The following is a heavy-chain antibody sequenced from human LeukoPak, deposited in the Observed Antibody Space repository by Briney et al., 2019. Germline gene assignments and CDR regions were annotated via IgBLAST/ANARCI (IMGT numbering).Heavy chain of an antibody. CDR3: AKAYGTNGYFRLPIDF. CDR1: GFTVSNKF. J-gene: IGHJ4*02. Sequence: GGSLRLSCAASGFTVSNKFMTWVRQAPGKGLEWVSVIYSSGSTYYADSVKGRFTISRDNSRYILYLQLTNLRAEDTAIYYCAKAYGTNGYFRLPIDFWGQGTLVTVSS. D-gene: IGHD2-8*01. CDR2: IYSSGST. V-gene: IGHV3-53*01.